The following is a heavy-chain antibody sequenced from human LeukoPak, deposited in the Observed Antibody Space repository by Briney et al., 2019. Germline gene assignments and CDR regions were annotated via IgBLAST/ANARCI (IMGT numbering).Heavy chain of an antibody. CDR2: IKQDGSEK. J-gene: IGHJ4*02. CDR1: GFTFSSHW. Sequence: QPGGTLRLSCVASGFTFSSHWMSWVRQAPGKGLEWVANIKQDGSEKYYADSVKGRFTISRDSSKNSLYLQMNSLRTEDSALYYCAKDYYWGQGTLVTVSS. CDR3: AKDYY. V-gene: IGHV3-7*05.